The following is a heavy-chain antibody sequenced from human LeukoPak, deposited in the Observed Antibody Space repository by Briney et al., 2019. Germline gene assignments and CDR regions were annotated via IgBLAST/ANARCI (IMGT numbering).Heavy chain of an antibody. Sequence: GGSLRLSCAASGFTFNSYSMNWVRQAPGKGLEWVSYISSSSSTTYYADSVKGRFTISRDNAKNSVFLQMNILRDEDTAVYYCARDYGDYGEYFDYWGQGTLVTVSS. CDR2: ISSSSSTT. D-gene: IGHD4-17*01. CDR3: ARDYGDYGEYFDY. J-gene: IGHJ4*02. CDR1: GFTFNSYS. V-gene: IGHV3-48*02.